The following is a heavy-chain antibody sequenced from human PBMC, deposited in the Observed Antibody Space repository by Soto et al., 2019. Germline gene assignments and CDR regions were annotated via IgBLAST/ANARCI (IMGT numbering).Heavy chain of an antibody. J-gene: IGHJ4*02. CDR2: IYPGDSET. V-gene: IGHV5-51*01. Sequence: PGESLKISCKASGYSFANYWIGWVCQKPGKGLERMGVIYPGDSETTYSPSFEGQVIISADRSRGTAFLEWSSLKASDTAMYYCARPGAPTDTVVYDFWGQGTQVTVSA. D-gene: IGHD5-18*01. CDR3: ARPGAPTDTVVYDF. CDR1: GYSFANYW.